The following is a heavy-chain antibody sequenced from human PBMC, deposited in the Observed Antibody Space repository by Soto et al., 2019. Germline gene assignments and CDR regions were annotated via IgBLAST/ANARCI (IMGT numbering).Heavy chain of an antibody. CDR1: GASISGHF. Sequence: SETLSLTCTVSGASISGHFWSWIRQPPGQGLEWIAYIYNSGSSYNPSLKSRVTISVDTSKNQLSLKLSSVIAADSAIDYYAINADVWGQGTTVTVS. CDR2: IYNSGS. J-gene: IGHJ6*02. CDR3: AINADV. V-gene: IGHV4-59*11.